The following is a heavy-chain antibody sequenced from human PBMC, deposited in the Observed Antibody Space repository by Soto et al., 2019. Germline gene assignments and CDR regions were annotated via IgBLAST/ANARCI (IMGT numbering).Heavy chain of an antibody. CDR1: GFIFGTYS. D-gene: IGHD3-10*01. CDR3: ARDRVYAFDI. J-gene: IGHJ3*02. CDR2: VTSSSSAM. Sequence: LRLSCAASGFIFGTYSMNWVRQAPGKGLEWISYVTSSSSAMYYADSVRGRFTISRDNAKNSLYLQMNSLRAEDTAVYYCARDRVYAFDIWGQGTMVTV. V-gene: IGHV3-48*01.